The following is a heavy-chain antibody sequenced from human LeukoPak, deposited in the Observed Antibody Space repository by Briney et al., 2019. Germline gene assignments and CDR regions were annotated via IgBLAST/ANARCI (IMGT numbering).Heavy chain of an antibody. CDR3: ARSSLDY. V-gene: IGHV3-33*01. Sequence: PGGSLRLSCAASGFTFSSYGMHWVRQAPGKGLEWVAVIWYDGSNKYYADSVKGRFTISRDNSKDTLYLQLNSLRAEDTAMYYCARSSLDYWGQGTLVTVSS. CDR2: IWYDGSNK. J-gene: IGHJ4*02. CDR1: GFTFSSYG.